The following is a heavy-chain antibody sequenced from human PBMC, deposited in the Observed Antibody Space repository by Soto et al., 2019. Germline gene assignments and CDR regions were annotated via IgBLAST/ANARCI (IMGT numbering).Heavy chain of an antibody. Sequence: GGSLRLSCAASGFTFSRYWMNWVRQAPGRGLEWVANIKQDGTEKNYVDSVKGRFTISRDNARKSLYLQMDSLRAEDTAVYFCARGDTPMITGMDSFDIWGQGTMVTVSS. J-gene: IGHJ3*02. CDR2: IKQDGTEK. V-gene: IGHV3-7*01. CDR1: GFTFSRYW. D-gene: IGHD5-18*01. CDR3: ARGDTPMITGMDSFDI.